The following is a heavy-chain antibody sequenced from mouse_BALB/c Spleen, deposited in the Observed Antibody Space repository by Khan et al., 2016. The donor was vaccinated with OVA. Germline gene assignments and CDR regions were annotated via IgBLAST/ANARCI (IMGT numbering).Heavy chain of an antibody. Sequence: VQLQQSGAELVKAGASVKMSCKASGYTFTSYWMHWVKQRLGQGLEWFAETNPTNGRTYYNEKFKSKATLTVDKSSRTAYMLLSGPTFEDSAVYYGARIKKIVATYFDYWGQGTTLTVSS. V-gene: IGHV1S81*02. J-gene: IGHJ2*01. CDR1: GYTFTSYW. CDR2: TNPTNGRT. D-gene: IGHD1-1*01. CDR3: ARIKKIVATYFDY.